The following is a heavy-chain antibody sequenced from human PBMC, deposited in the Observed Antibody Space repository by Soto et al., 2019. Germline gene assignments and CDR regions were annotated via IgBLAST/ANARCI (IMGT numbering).Heavy chain of an antibody. CDR3: AKDRYFDILTASYNVYYHYGMDV. D-gene: IGHD3-9*01. J-gene: IGHJ6*02. CDR2: VSGSGDNT. CDR1: GFTFSTYA. V-gene: IGHV3-23*01. Sequence: EVQLLESGGGLVQPGGSLRLSCAASGFTFSTYAMTWVRQAPGKGLEWVSSVSGSGDNTYYADSVEGRFTVSRDNSKNTVYLQMNSLRAEDTALYYCAKDRYFDILTASYNVYYHYGMDVWGQGTTVTVSS.